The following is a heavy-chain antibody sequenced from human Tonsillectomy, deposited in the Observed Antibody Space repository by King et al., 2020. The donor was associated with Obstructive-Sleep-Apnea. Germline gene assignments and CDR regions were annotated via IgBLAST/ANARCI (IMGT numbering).Heavy chain of an antibody. D-gene: IGHD4-17*01. CDR2: MYYSGTA. Sequence: VQLQESGPGLVKPSQTLSLTCTVSGGSISSGAYYWSWIRRHPGKGLEWIGHMYYSGTASYNPSLKSRVSISIDTSKNQFSLKLSSMTAADTAVYYCARSRPDYGDFWFDPWGQGTLVTVSS. CDR3: ARSRPDYGDFWFDP. J-gene: IGHJ5*02. CDR1: GGSISSGAYY. V-gene: IGHV4-31*03.